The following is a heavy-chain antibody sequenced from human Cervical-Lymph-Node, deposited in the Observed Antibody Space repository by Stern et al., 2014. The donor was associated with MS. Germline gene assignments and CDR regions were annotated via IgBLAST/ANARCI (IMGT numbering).Heavy chain of an antibody. CDR3: ASAYSSSHYYFDY. CDR1: RFSFSRYA. D-gene: IGHD6-13*01. CDR2: IWYDGSNP. J-gene: IGHJ4*02. Sequence: QVQLVQSGGGVVQPGRSLRLSCAASRFSFSRYAMHWVRQAPGQGLEWVALIWYDGSNPYYADSVTGRFTISRDNFKNTLYLQMNSLRAEDTAVYYCASAYSSSHYYFDYWGQGTLVTVSS. V-gene: IGHV3-33*01.